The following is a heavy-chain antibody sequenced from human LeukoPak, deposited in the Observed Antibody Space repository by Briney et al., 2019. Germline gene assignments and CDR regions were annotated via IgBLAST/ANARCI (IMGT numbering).Heavy chain of an antibody. CDR3: ARVLNSLAAAGTFDY. CDR1: GFTFSSYS. V-gene: IGHV3-48*01. CDR2: ISSSSSTI. D-gene: IGHD6-13*01. Sequence: PGGSLRLSCAASGFTFSSYSMNWVRQAPGKGLAWVSYISSSSSTIYYADSVKGRFTISRDNAKNSLYLQMNSLRAEDTAVYYCARVLNSLAAAGTFDYWGQGTLVTVSS. J-gene: IGHJ4*02.